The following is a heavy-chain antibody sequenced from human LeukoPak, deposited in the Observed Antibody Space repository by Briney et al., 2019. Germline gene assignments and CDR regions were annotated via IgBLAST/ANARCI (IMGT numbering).Heavy chain of an antibody. CDR3: ARLVPPHILYDSSVLSWFDP. J-gene: IGHJ5*02. Sequence: ASVKVSCKASGYTFTSYYMHWVRQAPGQGLEWMGIINPSGGSTSYAQKFQGRVTMTRDTSTSTVYMELSSLRSEDTAVYYCARLVPPHILYDSSVLSWFDPWGQGTLVTVSS. V-gene: IGHV1-46*01. D-gene: IGHD3-22*01. CDR1: GYTFTSYY. CDR2: INPSGGST.